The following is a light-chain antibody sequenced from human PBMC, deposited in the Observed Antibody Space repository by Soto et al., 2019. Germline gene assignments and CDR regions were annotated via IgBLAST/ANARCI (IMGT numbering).Light chain of an antibody. V-gene: IGLV2-14*01. CDR2: DVS. CDR1: SSDVGGYNY. J-gene: IGLJ2*01. Sequence: QSALTQPASVSGSPGQSITISCTGTSSDVGGYNYVSWYQQHPGKAPKLIIYDVSNRPSGVSNRFSGSKSDNTASLTISGLQAEDDADYYCSSYTVSSTLEVFGGGTKVTVL. CDR3: SSYTVSSTLEV.